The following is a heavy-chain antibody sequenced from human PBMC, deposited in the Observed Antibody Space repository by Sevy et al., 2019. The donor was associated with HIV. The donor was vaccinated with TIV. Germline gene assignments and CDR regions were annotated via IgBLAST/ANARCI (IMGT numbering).Heavy chain of an antibody. J-gene: IGHJ3*02. CDR2: IYTSGST. CDR3: ARDLHNGGNPHGAFDI. CDR1: GGSISSYY. V-gene: IGHV4-4*07. D-gene: IGHD2-15*01. Sequence: SETLSLTCTVSGGSISSYYWSWIRQPAGKGLEWIGRIYTSGSTNYNPSLKSRVTMSVDTSKNQFSLKLGSVTAADTAVYYCARDLHNGGNPHGAFDIWGQGTMVTVSS.